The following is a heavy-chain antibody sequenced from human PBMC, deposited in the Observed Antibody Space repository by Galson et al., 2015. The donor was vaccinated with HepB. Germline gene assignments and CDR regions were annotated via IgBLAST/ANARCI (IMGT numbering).Heavy chain of an antibody. V-gene: IGHV3-23*01. CDR1: TLTFSSHA. J-gene: IGHJ4*02. CDR3: GRNYYDSSGYYYFIDV. Sequence: SLRLSCAASTLTFSSHAMSWVRQTPEKGLKWVSTMSGSGDTTYYAGSVKGRFTVSRDNSKGTLYLQMNSLRVEDTAVYYCGRNYYDSSGYYYFIDVWGQGTLVTVSS. D-gene: IGHD3-22*01. CDR2: MSGSGDTT.